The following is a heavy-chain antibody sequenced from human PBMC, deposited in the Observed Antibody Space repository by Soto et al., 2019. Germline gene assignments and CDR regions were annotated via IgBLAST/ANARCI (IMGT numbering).Heavy chain of an antibody. CDR1: GFSLSNARMG. Sequence: SGPTLLNPTETLTLTCTVSGFSLSNARMGVSWIRQPPGKALEWLAHIFSNDEKSYSTSLKSRLTISKDTSKSQVVLTMTNMGPVDTATYYCARGNYDSSGYYYVSLVDYWGQGTLVTVSS. D-gene: IGHD3-22*01. CDR3: ARGNYDSSGYYYVSLVDY. CDR2: IFSNDEK. J-gene: IGHJ4*02. V-gene: IGHV2-26*01.